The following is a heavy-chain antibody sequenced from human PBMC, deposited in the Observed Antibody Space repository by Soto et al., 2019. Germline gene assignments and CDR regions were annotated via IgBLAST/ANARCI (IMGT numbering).Heavy chain of an antibody. CDR1: GVSISSGNW. Sequence: QVQLQESGPGLVKPSGTLSLTCAVSGVSISSGNWWSWVRQPPGKGLEFIGEIHHSGSANYNPSLKSRLSMSVDKSKNQFSRNLGSVSAADTAVYYCARYRAASGTYYFDNWGLGTLVTVSS. J-gene: IGHJ4*02. CDR2: IHHSGSA. D-gene: IGHD3-3*01. V-gene: IGHV4-4*02. CDR3: ARYRAASGTYYFDN.